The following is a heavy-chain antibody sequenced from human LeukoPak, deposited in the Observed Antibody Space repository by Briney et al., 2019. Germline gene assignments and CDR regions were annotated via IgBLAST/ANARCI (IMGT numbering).Heavy chain of an antibody. D-gene: IGHD6-19*01. J-gene: IGHJ4*02. CDR1: GFSFDDYA. Sequence: PGGSLRLSCAASGFSFDDYAMHWVRQVPGKGLEWVSGITWNSAPIGYADSVKGRFTISRDNSKNSLYLRMYSLTVEDTAVYYCAKNRSGWYYLDYWGQGTLVTVSS. CDR3: AKNRSGWYYLDY. CDR2: ITWNSAPI. V-gene: IGHV3-9*01.